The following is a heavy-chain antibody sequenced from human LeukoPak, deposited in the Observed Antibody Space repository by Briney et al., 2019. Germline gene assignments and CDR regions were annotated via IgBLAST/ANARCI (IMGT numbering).Heavy chain of an antibody. J-gene: IGHJ6*03. CDR2: IYVTGST. CDR1: GGSIGTYY. CDR3: ARHIGGGIEDMDV. Sequence: SETLSLTCIVSGGSIGTYYWSWIRQSPGKGLDLIGYIYVTGSTRYNPYLQSRVTISVDTSRNQFFLKMSSVTAADTAVYYCARHIGGGIEDMDVWGTGTKVTVSS. V-gene: IGHV4-59*08. D-gene: IGHD3-16*02.